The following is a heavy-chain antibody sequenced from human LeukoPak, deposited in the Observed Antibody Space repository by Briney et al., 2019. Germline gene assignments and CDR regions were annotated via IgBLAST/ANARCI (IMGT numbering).Heavy chain of an antibody. V-gene: IGHV1-2*02. D-gene: IGHD4-11*01. CDR3: ARHNYDFDFDY. J-gene: IGHJ4*01. CDR2: INPNSGGT. Sequence: GASVKVSCKASGYTFTGYYMHWVRQAPGQGLEWMGWINPNSGGTSYAQKFQGRVTMTRDTSINTAYLELSGLTSDDTAVYFCARHNYDFDFDYWGQGTLVTVSS. CDR1: GYTFTGYY.